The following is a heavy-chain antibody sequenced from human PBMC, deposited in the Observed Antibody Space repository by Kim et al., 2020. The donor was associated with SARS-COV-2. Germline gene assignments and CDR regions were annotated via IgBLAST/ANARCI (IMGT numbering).Heavy chain of an antibody. CDR2: VYYSGNT. Sequence: SETLSLTCTVSDGSINSSSYYWGWIRQPPGKGLEWIGRVYYSGNTDYNPTPSLKSRVAISVDTSTSHFSLTLTSVAAADTAVYYCAGQCTAAAGTATGFDPWGQGTLVTVSS. V-gene: IGHV4-39*01. D-gene: IGHD6-13*01. CDR3: AGQCTAAAGTATGFDP. J-gene: IGHJ5*02. CDR1: DGSINSSSYY.